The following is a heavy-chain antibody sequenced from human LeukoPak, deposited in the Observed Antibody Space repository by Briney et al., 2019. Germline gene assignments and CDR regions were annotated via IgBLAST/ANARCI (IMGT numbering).Heavy chain of an antibody. CDR3: AGGGGGTTNYNWFDP. CDR2: INPSGGST. D-gene: IGHD2-8*01. CDR1: EYTFTSYY. Sequence: GASVKVSCKASEYTFTSYYMHWVRQAPGQGLEWMGIINPSGGSTSYAQKFQGRVTMTRDMSTSTVYMELSSLRSEDTAVYYCAGGGGGTTNYNWFDPWGQGTLVTVSS. V-gene: IGHV1-46*01. J-gene: IGHJ5*02.